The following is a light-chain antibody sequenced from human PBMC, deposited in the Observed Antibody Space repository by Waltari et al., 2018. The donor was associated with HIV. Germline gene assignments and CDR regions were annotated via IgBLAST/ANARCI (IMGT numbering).Light chain of an antibody. J-gene: IGLJ2*01. CDR2: RDS. Sequence: SYELTQPLSVSMALGQTARITWGGNNIGSKNVHWYQQKPGQAPGLVIYRDSNRPSGIPERFSGSNSGNTATLTISRAQAGDEADYYCQVWDSSIVVFGGGTKLTVL. CDR1: NIGSKN. V-gene: IGLV3-9*01. CDR3: QVWDSSIVV.